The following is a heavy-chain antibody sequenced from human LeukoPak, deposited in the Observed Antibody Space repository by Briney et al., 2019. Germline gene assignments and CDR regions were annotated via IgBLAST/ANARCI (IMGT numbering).Heavy chain of an antibody. CDR1: GGSISSSSYY. CDR2: IYYSGST. J-gene: IGHJ4*02. V-gene: IGHV4-39*01. D-gene: IGHD3-3*01. Sequence: PETLSLTCTVSGGSISSSSYYWGWIRQPPGKGLEWIGCIYYSGSTYYNPSLKSRVTISVDTSKNQFSLKLSSVTAADTAVYYCASHGPPPNAYYDFWSGYYPTSHFDYWGQGTLVTVSS. CDR3: ASHGPPPNAYYDFWSGYYPTSHFDY.